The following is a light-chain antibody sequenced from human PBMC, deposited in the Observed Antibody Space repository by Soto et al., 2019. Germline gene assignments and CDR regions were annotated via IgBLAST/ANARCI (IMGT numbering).Light chain of an antibody. V-gene: IGKV3-11*01. CDR2: DAS. CDR1: QSVSSY. Sequence: EIVLTQSPATLSLSPGESATPSCRASQSVSSYLAWYQQKPGQAPRLLIYDASNRATGIPARFSGSGSGTDFTLTISSLEPEDFAVYHCQQRSNWITFGQGTRLENK. CDR3: QQRSNWIT. J-gene: IGKJ5*01.